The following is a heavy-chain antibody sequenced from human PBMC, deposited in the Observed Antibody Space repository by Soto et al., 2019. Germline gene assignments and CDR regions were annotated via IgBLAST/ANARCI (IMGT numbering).Heavy chain of an antibody. V-gene: IGHV4-59*12. CDR2: IHYSGSA. CDR3: ARGVGGSGFNWFGP. J-gene: IGHJ5*02. D-gene: IGHD3-22*01. Sequence: PSETLSLTCTFSGSSIIGYYWTWIRQSPERVLEWIGYIHYSGSANYNPSLNSRLTMSVDRSKSQFSMKLASVTAADTAVYYCARGVGGSGFNWFGPWGQGTLVTVSS. CDR1: GSSIIGYY.